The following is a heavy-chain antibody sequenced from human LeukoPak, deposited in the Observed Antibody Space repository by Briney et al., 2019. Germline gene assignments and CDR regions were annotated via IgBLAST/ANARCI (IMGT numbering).Heavy chain of an antibody. J-gene: IGHJ5*02. CDR2: IYTSGST. V-gene: IGHV4-61*09. Sequence: PSQTLSLTCTVSGGSISSGGYSWSWIRQPAGKGLEWIGHIYTSGSTNYNPSLKSRVTISVDTSKNQFSLKLSSVTAADTAVYYCARALVEPDYYGSGSYYINWFDPWGQGTLVTVSS. D-gene: IGHD3-10*01. CDR1: GGSISSGGYS. CDR3: ARALVEPDYYGSGSYYINWFDP.